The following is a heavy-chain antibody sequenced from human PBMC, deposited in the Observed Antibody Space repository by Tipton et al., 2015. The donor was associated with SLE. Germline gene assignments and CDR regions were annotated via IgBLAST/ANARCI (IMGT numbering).Heavy chain of an antibody. Sequence: GLVKPSGTLSLTCAVYGGSISSRNWWSWIRQPPGKGLEWIGIIYHTGTTNYSPSLQRRVAISVDTSKNQFSLTLKSVTATDTAVYYCARDFGNVGRFDSWGQGTLVTVSS. CDR2: IYHTGTT. D-gene: IGHD3-10*01. CDR3: ARDFGNVGRFDS. V-gene: IGHV4-4*02. J-gene: IGHJ5*01. CDR1: GGSISSRNW.